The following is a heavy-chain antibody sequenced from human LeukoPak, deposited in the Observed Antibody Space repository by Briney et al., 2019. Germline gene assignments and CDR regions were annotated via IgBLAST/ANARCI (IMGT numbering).Heavy chain of an antibody. CDR1: GYTFTGYY. D-gene: IGHD3-10*01. J-gene: IGHJ4*02. CDR3: ASTQYGSGPYYFDY. CDR2: INPNSGGT. Sequence: ASVKVTRMASGYTFTGYYMHWVRQAPGQGLEWMGWINPNSGGTNYAQKFQGRVTMTRDTSISTAYMELSRLRSDDTAVYYCASTQYGSGPYYFDYWGQGTLVTVSS. V-gene: IGHV1-2*02.